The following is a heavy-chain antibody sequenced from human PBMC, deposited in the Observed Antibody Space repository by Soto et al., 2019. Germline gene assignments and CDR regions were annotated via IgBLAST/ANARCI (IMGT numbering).Heavy chain of an antibody. D-gene: IGHD5-12*01. V-gene: IGHV3-74*01. CDR1: GFTFSSYW. CDR3: ARVGYVGAFDI. Sequence: GGSLRLSCAASGFTFSSYWMHWVRQAPGKGLVWASRINSDGSSTSYADSVKGRFTISRDNAKNTLYLQMNSLRAEDTAVYYCARVGYVGAFDIWGQGTMVTVSS. CDR2: INSDGSST. J-gene: IGHJ3*02.